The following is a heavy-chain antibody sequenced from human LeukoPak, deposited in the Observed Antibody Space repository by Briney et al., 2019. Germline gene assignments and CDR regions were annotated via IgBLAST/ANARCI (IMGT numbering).Heavy chain of an antibody. D-gene: IGHD2-2*01. J-gene: IGHJ6*02. CDR3: AKDRRFVVVPAAMGYYYYGMDV. V-gene: IGHV3-21*01. CDR2: ISSSSSYI. Sequence: GGSLRLSCAASGFTFSSYSMNWVRQAPGKGLEWVSSISSSSSYIYYADSVKGRFTISRDNAKNSLYLQMNILRAEDTAVYYCAKDRRFVVVPAAMGYYYYGMDVWGQGTTVTVSS. CDR1: GFTFSSYS.